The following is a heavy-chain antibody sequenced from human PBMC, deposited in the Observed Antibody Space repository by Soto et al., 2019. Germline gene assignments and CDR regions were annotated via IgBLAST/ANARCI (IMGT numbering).Heavy chain of an antibody. D-gene: IGHD2-2*01. Sequence: ASVKVSCKASGYTFTSYGISWVRQAPGQGLEWMGWISAYNGNTSYAQKLQGRVTMTTDTSTSTAYMELWSLRSDDTAVYYCARVGSRTIRFDPWGQGTLVTVSS. V-gene: IGHV1-18*01. J-gene: IGHJ5*02. CDR2: ISAYNGNT. CDR1: GYTFTSYG. CDR3: ARVGSRTIRFDP.